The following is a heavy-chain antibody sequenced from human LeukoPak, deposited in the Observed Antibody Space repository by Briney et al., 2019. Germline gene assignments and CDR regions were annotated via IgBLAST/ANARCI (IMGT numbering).Heavy chain of an antibody. D-gene: IGHD6-19*01. J-gene: IGHJ4*02. CDR3: AKDLGQWLVEDY. V-gene: IGHV3-21*01. CDR1: GFTFSSYS. Sequence: GGSLRLSCAASGFTFSSYSMNWVRQAPGKGLEWVSSISSSSSYIYYADSVKGRFTISRDNSKNTLYLQMNSLSAEDTAVYYCAKDLGQWLVEDYWGQGTLVTVSS. CDR2: ISSSSSYI.